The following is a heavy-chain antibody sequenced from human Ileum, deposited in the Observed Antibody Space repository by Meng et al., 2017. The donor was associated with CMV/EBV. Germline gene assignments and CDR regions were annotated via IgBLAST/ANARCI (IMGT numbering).Heavy chain of an antibody. Sequence: ELYNPRAPVTVPSNAPVYTFTNVACSRQRQAPGQGLDGLGWINVHSGNTHYAQKSQDRVTMTPDTSTITAYMELRSLRSDETSIYYCARDGRDNYAAGDYFDYWGQGTLVTVSS. CDR3: ARDGRDNYAAGDYFDY. J-gene: IGHJ4*02. D-gene: IGHD3-10*01. CDR1: VYTFTNVA. V-gene: IGHV1-18*01. CDR2: INVHSGNT.